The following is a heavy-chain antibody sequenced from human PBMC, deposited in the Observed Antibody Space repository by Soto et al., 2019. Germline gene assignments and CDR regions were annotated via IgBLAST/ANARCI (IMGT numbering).Heavy chain of an antibody. V-gene: IGHV5-51*01. Sequence: PGESLKISCKGSGYNFNRYWIGWVRQMPGKGLEWMGVIYPGDSDTRCSPSLQGQVTISADKSSSAAYLQWSSLQASDTATYYCARSLVNGTYEAFDIWGQGTMVTVSS. CDR1: GYNFNRYW. D-gene: IGHD6-13*01. CDR3: ARSLVNGTYEAFDI. J-gene: IGHJ3*02. CDR2: IYPGDSDT.